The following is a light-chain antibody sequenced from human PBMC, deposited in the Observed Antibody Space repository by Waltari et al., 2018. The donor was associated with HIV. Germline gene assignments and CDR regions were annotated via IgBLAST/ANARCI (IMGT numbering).Light chain of an antibody. CDR3: QQYTNWYT. CDR1: QSVRSN. CDR2: GAS. J-gene: IGKJ2*01. Sequence: DIVLTQSPATLSVSPGGRATLSCRASQSVRSNLAWYQQRPGQAPRLLIYGASARATGIPARFSGSGSGTEFTLTISSLQSEDFAVYYCQQYTNWYTFGQGTKLEIK. V-gene: IGKV3-15*01.